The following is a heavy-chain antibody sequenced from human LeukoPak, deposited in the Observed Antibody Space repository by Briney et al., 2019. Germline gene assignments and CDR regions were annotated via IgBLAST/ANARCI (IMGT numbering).Heavy chain of an antibody. Sequence: ASVKVSCKASGYTFTSYGISWVRQAPGQGLEWMGWINPNSGGTNYAQKFQGRVTMTRDTSISTAYMELSRLRSDDTAVYYCARGAHYYDSSGYSWEFDYWGQGTLVTVSS. J-gene: IGHJ4*02. CDR3: ARGAHYYDSSGYSWEFDY. CDR1: GYTFTSYG. D-gene: IGHD3-22*01. V-gene: IGHV1-2*02. CDR2: INPNSGGT.